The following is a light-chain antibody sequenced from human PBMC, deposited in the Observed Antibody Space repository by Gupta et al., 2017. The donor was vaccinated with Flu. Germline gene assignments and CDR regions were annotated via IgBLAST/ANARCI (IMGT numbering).Light chain of an antibody. J-gene: IGKJ2*01. Sequence: ILSVSPGERATLSCRASQTILTNLAWYQQKPGQAPRLLIYGASTRATAVPVRFSGGGSGTEFPLTISSLQSEDFAVYYRQQYKNWPPMYTFGQGTTLEI. CDR1: QTILTN. V-gene: IGKV3-15*01. CDR3: QQYKNWPPMYT. CDR2: GAS.